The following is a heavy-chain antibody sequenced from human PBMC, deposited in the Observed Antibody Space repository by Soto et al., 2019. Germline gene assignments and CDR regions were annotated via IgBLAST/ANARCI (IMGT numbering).Heavy chain of an antibody. Sequence: SETLSLTCTVSGGSISSSSYYWGWIRQPPGKGLEWIGSIYYGGSTYYNPSLKSRVTISVDTSKNQFSLKLSSVTAADTAVYYCARRQSSSWYGLWGQGTLVTVSS. V-gene: IGHV4-39*01. J-gene: IGHJ4*02. CDR2: IYYGGST. CDR3: ARRQSSSWYGL. CDR1: GGSISSSSYY. D-gene: IGHD6-13*01.